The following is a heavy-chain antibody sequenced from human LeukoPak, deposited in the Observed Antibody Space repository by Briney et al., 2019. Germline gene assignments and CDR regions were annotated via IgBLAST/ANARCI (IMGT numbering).Heavy chain of an antibody. CDR1: GFTFSSYG. J-gene: IGHJ5*02. CDR3: TKEGAVTGSMWFDH. D-gene: IGHD6-19*01. CDR2: ISSDGRTT. Sequence: GGTLRLSCAASGFTFSSYGIHWVRQAPGKGLEWVAVISSDGRTTYYADSVKGRFTISRDNSKSTMYVQMNSLRTEDTAVYYCTKEGAVTGSMWFDHWGQGTLVTVSS. V-gene: IGHV3-30*18.